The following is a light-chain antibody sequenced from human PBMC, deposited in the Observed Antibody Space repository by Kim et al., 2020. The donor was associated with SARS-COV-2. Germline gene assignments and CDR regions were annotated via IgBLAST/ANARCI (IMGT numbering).Light chain of an antibody. Sequence: QSVTISCTGTNSDVGVYNYVSWYQQHPGKAPKLMIFDVSKRPSGVPDRFSGSKSGNTASLTISGLQAEDEGDYYCCSYAGSYTLVFGGGTQLT. CDR1: NSDVGVYNY. CDR2: DVS. V-gene: IGLV2-11*03. J-gene: IGLJ2*01. CDR3: CSYAGSYTLV.